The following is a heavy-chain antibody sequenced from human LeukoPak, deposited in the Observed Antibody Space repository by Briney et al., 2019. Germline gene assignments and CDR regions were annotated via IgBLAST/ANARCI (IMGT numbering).Heavy chain of an antibody. J-gene: IGHJ4*02. V-gene: IGHV3-30*18. D-gene: IGHD1-1*01. CDR3: AKAGKTGTTWYMDC. CDR2: ISYDGSNN. Sequence: GGSLRLSCAASGFTFSSYGMHWVRQAPGKGLEWVAVISYDGSNNYYADSVKGRFTISRDNSKNTLYLQMNSLRGEDTAVYYCAKAGKTGTTWYMDCWGQGSLVTVSS. CDR1: GFTFSSYG.